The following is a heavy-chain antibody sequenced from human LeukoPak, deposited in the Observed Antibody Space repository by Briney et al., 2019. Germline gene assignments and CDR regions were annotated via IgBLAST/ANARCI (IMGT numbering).Heavy chain of an antibody. D-gene: IGHD3-10*01. CDR1: GYSSTSYW. V-gene: IGHV5-51*01. CDR2: VFPVDSNH. CDR3: ATYYGSGSFFVY. J-gene: IGHJ4*02. Sequence: GESLKISCKGSGYSSTSYWFGCVRQMPGKGLVWLGIVFPVDSNHRYSPYFQGQVTISDDTSINPAYLQWTSLRAADTAMYYSATYYGSGSFFVYWRQGTIVTVPS.